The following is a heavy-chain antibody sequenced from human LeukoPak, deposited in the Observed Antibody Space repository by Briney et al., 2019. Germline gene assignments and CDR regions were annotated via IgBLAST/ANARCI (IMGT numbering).Heavy chain of an antibody. J-gene: IGHJ6*03. V-gene: IGHV4-39*07. CDR2: IYYSGST. D-gene: IGHD7-27*01. CDR3: ARTGGYYYYYMDV. Sequence: SETLSLTCTVSGGSISSSSYYWGWIRQPPGKGLEWIGSIYYSGSTYYNPSLKSRVTISVDTSKNQFSLKLNSVTAADTAVYYCARTGGYYYYYMDVWGKGTTVTVSS. CDR1: GGSISSSSYY.